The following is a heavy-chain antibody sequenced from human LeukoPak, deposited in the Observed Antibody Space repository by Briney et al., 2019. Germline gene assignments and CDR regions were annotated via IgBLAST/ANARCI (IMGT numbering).Heavy chain of an antibody. CDR2: ISAYKGNT. V-gene: IGHV1-18*01. D-gene: IGHD1-1*01. CDR3: ARDRDWNLDY. CDR1: GYTFTTYG. J-gene: IGHJ4*02. Sequence: ALVKVSCKASGYTFTTYGISWVRQAPGQGLEWMEWISAYKGNTNYAQKFQGRVTMTTDTSTSTAYMELRSLTSDETAVYYCARDRDWNLDYWGQGTLVTVSS.